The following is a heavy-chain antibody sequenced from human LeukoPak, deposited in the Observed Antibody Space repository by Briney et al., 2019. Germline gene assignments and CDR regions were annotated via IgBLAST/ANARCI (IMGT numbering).Heavy chain of an antibody. CDR2: INPNSGGT. CDR3: ARSVVPAAMSDYYYYYMDV. J-gene: IGHJ6*03. Sequence: GASVKVSCKASGYTFTGYYMHWVRQAPGQGLEWMGWINPNSGGTNYAQKFQGRVTMTRDTSISTAYMELSRLRSDDTAVYYCARSVVPAAMSDYYYYYMDVWGKGTTVTVSS. D-gene: IGHD2-2*01. V-gene: IGHV1-2*02. CDR1: GYTFTGYY.